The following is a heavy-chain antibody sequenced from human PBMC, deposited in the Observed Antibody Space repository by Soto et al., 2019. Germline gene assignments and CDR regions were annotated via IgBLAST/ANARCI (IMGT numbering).Heavy chain of an antibody. D-gene: IGHD6-19*01. V-gene: IGHV1-18*01. CDR1: GYIFTSFG. CDR3: ARVAVAGPSPPPHGLDS. Sequence: AASVKVSCKASGYIFTSFGVGWVRQAPGQGLEYMGWVSAYSGNTNYAEKLQGRVTMTTDTSTRTAYMELRSLRSDDTALYYCARVAVAGPSPPPHGLDSWGQGTLVTVYS. J-gene: IGHJ4*02. CDR2: VSAYSGNT.